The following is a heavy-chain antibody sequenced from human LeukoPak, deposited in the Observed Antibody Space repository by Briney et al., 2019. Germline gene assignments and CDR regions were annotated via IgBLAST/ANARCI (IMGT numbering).Heavy chain of an antibody. Sequence: SGGSLRLSCAASGFTFSSYWMSWVRQAPGEGLEWVANIKQDGSEKYYVDSVKGRFTISRDNAKNSLYLQMNSLRAEDTAVYYCARVIIGGNYDFWIDSWFDPWGQGTLVTVSS. CDR3: ARVIIGGNYDFWIDSWFDP. D-gene: IGHD3-3*01. CDR1: GFTFSSYW. J-gene: IGHJ5*02. CDR2: IKQDGSEK. V-gene: IGHV3-7*01.